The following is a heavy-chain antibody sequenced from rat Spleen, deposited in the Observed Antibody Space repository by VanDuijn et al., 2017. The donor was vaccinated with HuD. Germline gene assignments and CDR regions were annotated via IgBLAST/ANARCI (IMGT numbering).Heavy chain of an antibody. CDR1: GFSLTSYH. V-gene: IGHV2-43*01. CDR2: IWTGGIT. J-gene: IGHJ4*01. CDR3: ARHLREASGVMDV. Sequence: VQLKESGPGLVQPSQTLSLTCTVSGFSLTSYHVSWVRQPPGKGLEWMGVIWTGGITAYNSLLKSRLSISRDISKSQIFLKMNSLQPEDTGTYYCARHLREASGVMDVWGQGASVTVSS. D-gene: IGHD4-3*01.